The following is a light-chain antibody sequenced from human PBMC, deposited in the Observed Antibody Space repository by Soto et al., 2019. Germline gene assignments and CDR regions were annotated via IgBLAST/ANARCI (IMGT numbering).Light chain of an antibody. V-gene: IGKV1-39*01. Sequence: DIQLTQSPSTLSASVGDRVTLTCRAAQSLNSRLAWYQHRPGKAPNLLIYDASRLQSGVPSRFSGSGSGTDFTLTISSLQPEDFATYYCQQSYSTPQTFGQGTKVDIK. CDR3: QQSYSTPQT. J-gene: IGKJ1*01. CDR2: DAS. CDR1: QSLNSR.